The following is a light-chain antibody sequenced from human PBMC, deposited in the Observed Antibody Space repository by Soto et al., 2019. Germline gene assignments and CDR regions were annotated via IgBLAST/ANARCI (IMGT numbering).Light chain of an antibody. Sequence: QSALTQPASVSGSPGQSITISCIGTSSDIGGYNYVSWYQQYPGKAPKLLIYDIINRPSGISIRFSGSRSGNTASLTISGLQAEDEADYYCCSYPINTTRVFGGGTKLTVL. CDR2: DII. CDR1: SSDIGGYNY. J-gene: IGLJ3*02. V-gene: IGLV2-14*03. CDR3: CSYPINTTRV.